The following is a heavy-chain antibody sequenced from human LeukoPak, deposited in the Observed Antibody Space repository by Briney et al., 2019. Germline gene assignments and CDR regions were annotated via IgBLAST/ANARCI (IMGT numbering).Heavy chain of an antibody. V-gene: IGHV4-61*02. CDR3: ARGPYKYDGSGAFDI. CDR1: GDSISSGNYY. D-gene: IGHD3-22*01. J-gene: IGHJ3*02. Sequence: PSETLSLTCTVSGDSISSGNYYWSWIRQPVGKGLEWIGRIYTSGSTNYNPSLKSRVTISVVTSKNQFSLKLTSVTAADTAVYYCARGPYKYDGSGAFDIWGQGTMVTVSS. CDR2: IYTSGST.